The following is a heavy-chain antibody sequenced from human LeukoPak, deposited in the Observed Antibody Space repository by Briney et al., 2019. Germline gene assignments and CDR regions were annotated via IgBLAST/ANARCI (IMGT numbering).Heavy chain of an antibody. CDR1: GGPIYSYY. V-gene: IGHV4-4*07. CDR3: ARVYQSAEYYFDY. CDR2: LYPGVST. J-gene: IGHJ4*02. D-gene: IGHD2-2*01. Sequence: SETLSLTCTVSGGPIYSYYWSWIRQTAGKGLEWIGRLYPGVSTNYNPSLKSRVTMSVDTSKKQFALKLSAVTAADTAVYYCARVYQSAEYYFDYWGQGNLVSVSS.